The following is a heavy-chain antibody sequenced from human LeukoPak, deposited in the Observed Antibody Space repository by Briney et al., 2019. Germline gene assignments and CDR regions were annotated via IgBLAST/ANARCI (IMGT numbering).Heavy chain of an antibody. CDR1: GFTFRTYA. Sequence: PGGSLRLSCAASGFTFRTYAMNWVRQAPGKGLEWVSGISGSGGSTYYADSVKGRFTISRDNSKNTLFVQMNSLRAEDTAVYYCARARPWDSSRSYYFGMDVWGHGTTVTVSS. CDR3: ARARPWDSSRSYYFGMDV. CDR2: ISGSGGST. V-gene: IGHV3-23*01. J-gene: IGHJ6*02. D-gene: IGHD3-22*01.